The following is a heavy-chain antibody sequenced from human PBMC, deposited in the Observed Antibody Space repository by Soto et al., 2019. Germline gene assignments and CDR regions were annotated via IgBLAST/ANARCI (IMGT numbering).Heavy chain of an antibody. V-gene: IGHV1-3*01. J-gene: IGHJ2*01. CDR1: GYTFTSYT. CDR2: INAGNGNT. CDR3: ARGGSLYWYFDL. D-gene: IGHD1-26*01. Sequence: QVQLVQSGAEVKKPGASVKVSCKASGYTFTSYTMHWVLQAPGQRLEWMGWINAGNGNTKYSQKCQGRVTITRDTSASTAYMELSSLRSEDTAVYYCARGGSLYWYFDLWGRGTLVTVSS.